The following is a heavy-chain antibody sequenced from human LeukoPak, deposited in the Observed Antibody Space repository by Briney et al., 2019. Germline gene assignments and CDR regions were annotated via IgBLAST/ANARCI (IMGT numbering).Heavy chain of an antibody. V-gene: IGHV4-59*01. CDR2: IYYSGST. Sequence: PSETLSLTCTVSGGSISSYYWSWIRQPPGKGLEWIGYIYYSGSTNYNPSLKSRVTISVDTSKNQFSLKLSSVTAADTAVYYCAALPRQQLTDIWGQGTMVTVSS. D-gene: IGHD6-13*01. CDR3: AALPRQQLTDI. CDR1: GGSISSYY. J-gene: IGHJ3*02.